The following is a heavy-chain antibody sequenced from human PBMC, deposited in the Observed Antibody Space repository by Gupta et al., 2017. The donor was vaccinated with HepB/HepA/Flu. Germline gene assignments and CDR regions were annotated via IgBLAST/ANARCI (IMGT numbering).Heavy chain of an antibody. CDR2: ISGSGGST. V-gene: IGHV3-23*01. D-gene: IGHD5-18*01. CDR1: GSTFSSYA. J-gene: IGHJ4*02. Sequence: EVQLLDSGGGLVQPGGSLRLSCAAAGSTFSSYAMSWVRQAPGKGLEWVSAISGSGGSTYYADSVKGRFTISRDNSKNTLYLQMNSLRAEDTAVYYCANLRRQPLFDYWGQGTLVTVSS. CDR3: ANLRRQPLFDY.